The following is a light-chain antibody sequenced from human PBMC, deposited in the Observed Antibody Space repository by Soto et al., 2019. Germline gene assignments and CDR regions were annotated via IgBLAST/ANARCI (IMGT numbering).Light chain of an antibody. CDR1: QGISSY. CDR3: QQLHIFPIT. CDR2: AAS. J-gene: IGKJ5*01. Sequence: DIQLTQSPSFLSASVGDRVTITCRASQGISSYFAWYQQKPGKAPKLLIYAASTLQSGVPSRFSGSGSGTEFTLTITSLRPEDFATYYCQQLHIFPITFGQGTRLEIK. V-gene: IGKV1-9*01.